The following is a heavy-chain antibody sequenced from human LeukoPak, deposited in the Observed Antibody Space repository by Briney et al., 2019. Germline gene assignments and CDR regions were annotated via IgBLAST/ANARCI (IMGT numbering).Heavy chain of an antibody. CDR1: GGTFTSYA. Sequence: GASVKVSCKASGGTFTSYAINWVRQAPGQGLEWMGGIIPAFRTANYAQKFQGRVTITTDESTSTAYMGVSSLRSEDTAVYYCARGDIVVVPAAPTHYWGQGTLVTVSS. J-gene: IGHJ4*02. CDR2: IIPAFRTA. CDR3: ARGDIVVVPAAPTHY. D-gene: IGHD2-2*01. V-gene: IGHV1-69*05.